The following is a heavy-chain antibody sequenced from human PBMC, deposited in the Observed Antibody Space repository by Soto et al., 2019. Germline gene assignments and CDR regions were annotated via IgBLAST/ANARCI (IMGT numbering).Heavy chain of an antibody. Sequence: EVPLLESGGGLVQPGGSLRLSCAASGFTFSSYAMSWVRQAPGKGLEWVSAISGSGGSTYYADSVKGRFTISRDNSXXTLYLQMNSLRAEDTAVYYCAKPGEHYYYYYGMDVWGQGTTVTVSS. V-gene: IGHV3-23*01. CDR2: ISGSGGST. J-gene: IGHJ6*02. CDR1: GFTFSSYA. CDR3: AKPGEHYYYYYGMDV.